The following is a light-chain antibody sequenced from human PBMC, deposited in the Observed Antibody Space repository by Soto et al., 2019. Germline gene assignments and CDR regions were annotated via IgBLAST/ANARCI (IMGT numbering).Light chain of an antibody. J-gene: IGLJ3*02. Sequence: QSALTQPASVSGSPGQSITISFTGTSSDVGSYNYVSWYQQHPGKAPKHMIYEVSNWPSGVSNRFSGSKSGNTASLTISGLQAEDEGNYYCSSYTSISTRVFGGGTKLTVL. CDR3: SSYTSISTRV. CDR1: SSDVGSYNY. CDR2: EVS. V-gene: IGLV2-14*01.